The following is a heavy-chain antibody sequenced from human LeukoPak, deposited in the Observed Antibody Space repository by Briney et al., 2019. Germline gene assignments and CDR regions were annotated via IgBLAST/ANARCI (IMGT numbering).Heavy chain of an antibody. J-gene: IGHJ4*02. V-gene: IGHV3-49*04. Sequence: GGTLRLSCTASGFTFGDYAMTWVRQAPGKGLEWVGFIRSKAYGGAIEYAASVKGRFTISRDDSKSIAYLQMNSLKTEDTAVYYCAVGGPEYWGQGTLVTVSS. CDR3: AVGGPEY. CDR2: IRSKAYGGAI. CDR1: GFTFGDYA.